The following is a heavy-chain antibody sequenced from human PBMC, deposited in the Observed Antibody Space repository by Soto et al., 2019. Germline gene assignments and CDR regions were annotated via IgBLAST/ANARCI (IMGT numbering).Heavy chain of an antibody. D-gene: IGHD3-22*01. Sequence: VQLVESGGGVVQPGRSLRLSCAASGFTFSSYAMHWVRQAPGKGLEWVAVISYDGSNKYYADSVKGRFTISRDNSKNTLYLQMNSLRAEDTAVYYCARVTYYYDSSGYPDYWGQGTLVTVSS. J-gene: IGHJ4*02. CDR2: ISYDGSNK. CDR3: ARVTYYYDSSGYPDY. CDR1: GFTFSSYA. V-gene: IGHV3-30-3*01.